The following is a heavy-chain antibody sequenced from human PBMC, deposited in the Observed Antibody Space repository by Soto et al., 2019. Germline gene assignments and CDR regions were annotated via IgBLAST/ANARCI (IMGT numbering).Heavy chain of an antibody. V-gene: IGHV1-3*01. CDR1: GYTFTRYH. D-gene: IGHD3-22*01. Sequence: QVQFVQSGAEVKKPGASVKVSCKTPGYTFTRYHIHWVRQAPGQRLEWMAWINGGNCNTRYSQMFQGRLTLSRDTPGNTAYLALTSLISEDTAVYYCATPQDYDGCLDSWGPGTLVTVSS. CDR2: INGGNCNT. CDR3: ATPQDYDGCLDS. J-gene: IGHJ4*02.